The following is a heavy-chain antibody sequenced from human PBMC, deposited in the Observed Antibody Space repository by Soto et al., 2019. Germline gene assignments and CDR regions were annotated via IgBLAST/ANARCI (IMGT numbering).Heavy chain of an antibody. D-gene: IGHD3-10*01. V-gene: IGHV4-31*03. CDR3: ARDRRIFDYFASGSGGTDV. J-gene: IGHJ6*02. Sequence: SETLSLTCTVSGVSISSGGFYWNWIRQRPGKGLEWMGYIHYTERAYYNPSLKSRITISVDTSNNQFSLKLDSVTAADTGVYYCARDRRIFDYFASGSGGTDVWGQGTTVTVSS. CDR1: GVSISSGGFY. CDR2: IHYTERA.